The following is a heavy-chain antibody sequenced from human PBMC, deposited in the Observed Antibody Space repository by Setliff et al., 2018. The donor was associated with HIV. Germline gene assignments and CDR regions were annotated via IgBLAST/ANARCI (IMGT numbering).Heavy chain of an antibody. CDR3: ATGRLRATSPFDN. J-gene: IGHJ4*02. D-gene: IGHD1-26*01. CDR2: ISKNSFSI. CDR1: GFTFDNVD. V-gene: IGHV3-23*01. Sequence: PGESLKISCAASGFTFDNVDMNWVRQAPGEGPEWVSSISKNSFSIYYTDSVKGRFTVSRDNSRDTLYLQMNSLRAEDTAVYYCATGRLRATSPFDNWGQGTLVTSPQ.